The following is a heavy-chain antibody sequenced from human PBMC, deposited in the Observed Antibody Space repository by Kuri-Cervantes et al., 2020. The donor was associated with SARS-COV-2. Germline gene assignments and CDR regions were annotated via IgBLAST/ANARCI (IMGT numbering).Heavy chain of an antibody. V-gene: IGHV3-21*01. Sequence: GESLKISCAASGFTFSSYSMNWVRQAPGKGLEWVSSISSSSYIYYADSVKGRFTISRDNAKNSLYLQMNSLRAEDTAVYYCAGDLGGGSYYHFEVYFDYWGQGTLVTGSS. J-gene: IGHJ4*02. D-gene: IGHD1-26*01. CDR2: ISSSSYI. CDR1: GFTFSSYS. CDR3: AGDLGGGSYYHFEVYFDY.